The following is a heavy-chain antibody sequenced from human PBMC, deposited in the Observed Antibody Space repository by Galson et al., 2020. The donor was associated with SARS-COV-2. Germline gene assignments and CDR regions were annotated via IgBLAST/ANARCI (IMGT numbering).Heavy chain of an antibody. CDR1: GFTVSSNY. CDR3: ARDLGRYGVVPG. Sequence: TGGSLRLSCAASGFTVSSNYMSWVRQAPGKGQEWVSVIYSGGSTYYADTVKGRFTISRDNSQNTLYLQMNSLRAEDTAVYYCARDLGRYGVVPGWGQGTLVTVSS. J-gene: IGHJ4*02. CDR2: IYSGGST. D-gene: IGHD3-16*01. V-gene: IGHV3-66*01.